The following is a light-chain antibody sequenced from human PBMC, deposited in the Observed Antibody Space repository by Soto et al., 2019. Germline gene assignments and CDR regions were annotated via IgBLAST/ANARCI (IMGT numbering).Light chain of an antibody. Sequence: QSALTQPASVSGSPGQSTTISCTGTSSDVGAYNYVSWYQQHPGKAPKLMIFEVTNRPSRISTRFSGSKSGYTASLTISGLQPEDEADYYCSSYTSDSTFLVFGGGTKVTVL. CDR2: EVT. CDR1: SSDVGAYNY. CDR3: SSYTSDSTFLV. V-gene: IGLV2-14*01. J-gene: IGLJ2*01.